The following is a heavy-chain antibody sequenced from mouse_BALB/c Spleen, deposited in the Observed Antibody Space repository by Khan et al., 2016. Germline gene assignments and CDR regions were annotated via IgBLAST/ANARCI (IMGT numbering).Heavy chain of an antibody. Sequence: QVQLQQSGAELMKPGASVKMSCKASGYTFSSYWIEWVKQRPGHGLEWIGEILPGSGTTNYNENFKVKATFTADNSSNTAYMQLSTLPSEDSAVXYCAGVAYWGQGTLVTVSA. CDR1: GYTFSSYW. CDR3: AGVAY. V-gene: IGHV1-9*01. CDR2: ILPGSGTT. J-gene: IGHJ3*01.